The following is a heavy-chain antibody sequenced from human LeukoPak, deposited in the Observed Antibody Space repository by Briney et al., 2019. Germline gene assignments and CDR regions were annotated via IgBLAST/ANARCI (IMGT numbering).Heavy chain of an antibody. D-gene: IGHD3-10*01. V-gene: IGHV1-8*01. Sequence: ASVKVSCKASGYTFTNYDINWVRQATGQGLEWMGWMNPNSGNTGYAQKFQGRVTMTRNTSISTAYMELSSLRSEDTAVYYCARAMLWFGDYWFDPWGQGTLVTVSS. CDR2: MNPNSGNT. CDR3: ARAMLWFGDYWFDP. J-gene: IGHJ5*02. CDR1: GYTFTNYD.